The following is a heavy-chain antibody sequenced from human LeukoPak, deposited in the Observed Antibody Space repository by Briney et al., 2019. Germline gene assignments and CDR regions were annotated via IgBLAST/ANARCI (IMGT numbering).Heavy chain of an antibody. J-gene: IGHJ5*02. CDR2: INHSGST. Sequence: PSETLSLTCAVYGGSFSGYYWSWIRQPPGKGLEWIGEINHSGSTNYNPSLKSRVTISVDTSKNQFSLKLSSVTAADTAVYYCAGGRRDTATEADRWFDPWGQGTLVTVSS. V-gene: IGHV4-34*01. D-gene: IGHD5-18*01. CDR1: GGSFSGYY. CDR3: AGGRRDTATEADRWFDP.